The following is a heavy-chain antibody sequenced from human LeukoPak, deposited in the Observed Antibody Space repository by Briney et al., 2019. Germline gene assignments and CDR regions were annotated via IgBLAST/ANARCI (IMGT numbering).Heavy chain of an antibody. CDR1: GFTFSGSA. D-gene: IGHD3-22*01. Sequence: PGGSLKLSCAASGFTFSGSAMHWVRQASGKGLEWVGRIRSKANSYATAYAASVKGRFTIFRDDSKNTAYLQMNSLKTEDTAVYYCAKAGFAMIVVVAVDYWGQGTLVTVSS. CDR2: IRSKANSYAT. V-gene: IGHV3-73*01. CDR3: AKAGFAMIVVVAVDY. J-gene: IGHJ4*02.